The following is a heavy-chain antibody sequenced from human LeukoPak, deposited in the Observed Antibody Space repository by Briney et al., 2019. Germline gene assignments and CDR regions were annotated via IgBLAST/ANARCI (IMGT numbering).Heavy chain of an antibody. CDR2: INHSGST. V-gene: IGHV4-34*01. Sequence: SETLSLTCAVYGGSFSGYYWSWIRQPPGKGLEWIGEINHSGSTNYNPSLKSRVTISVDTSKNQFSLKLSSVTAADTAVYYCARGRGITMVRGVRHFDCWGQGTLVTVSS. CDR1: GGSFSGYY. D-gene: IGHD3-10*01. J-gene: IGHJ4*02. CDR3: ARGRGITMVRGVRHFDC.